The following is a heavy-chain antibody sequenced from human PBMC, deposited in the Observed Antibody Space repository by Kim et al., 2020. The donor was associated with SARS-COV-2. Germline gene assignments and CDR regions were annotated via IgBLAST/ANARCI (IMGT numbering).Heavy chain of an antibody. J-gene: IGHJ6*02. CDR2: INPDAGGT. D-gene: IGHD6-25*01. CDR3: ARDHVHLGFSTYGMDV. CDR1: GYMFTGNF. V-gene: IGHV1-2*06. Sequence: ASVKVSCKASGYMFTGNFLHWVRQAPGQGLEWIGRINPDAGGTNTSQNFQGRVTITRDTSISTAYMELSRLRSDDTAVYYCARDHVHLGFSTYGMDVWGQ.